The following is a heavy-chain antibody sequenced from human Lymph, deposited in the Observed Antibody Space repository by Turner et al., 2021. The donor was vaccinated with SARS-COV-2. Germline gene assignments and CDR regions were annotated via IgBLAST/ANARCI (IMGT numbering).Heavy chain of an antibody. Sequence: QAHLVQSGAEVKKPGASVQVPCKASGYTFTGYYMHWVRQAPGQGLECMGWINPNSGGTNYAQKFQGRVTMTRDTSISTAYMELSRLRSDDTAVYYCARSRDLQSMVRGVDPFDYWGQGTLVTVSS. D-gene: IGHD3-10*01. CDR3: ARSRDLQSMVRGVDPFDY. CDR1: GYTFTGYY. J-gene: IGHJ4*02. CDR2: INPNSGGT. V-gene: IGHV1-2*02.